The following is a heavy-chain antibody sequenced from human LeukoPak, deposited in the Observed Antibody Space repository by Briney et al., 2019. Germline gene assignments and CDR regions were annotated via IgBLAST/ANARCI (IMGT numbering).Heavy chain of an antibody. CDR1: GVSISGCY. V-gene: IGHV4-4*07. CDR2: IYTSGNT. D-gene: IGHD1-26*01. Sequence: SETLSLTCTVSGVSISGCYWSWIRQPAGKGLEWIGRIYTSGNTNYNPSLKSRVTMSVDTSKNQFSLKLSSVTAADTAVYYCARGPHPGSYPYFFDYWGQGTLVTVSS. J-gene: IGHJ4*02. CDR3: ARGPHPGSYPYFFDY.